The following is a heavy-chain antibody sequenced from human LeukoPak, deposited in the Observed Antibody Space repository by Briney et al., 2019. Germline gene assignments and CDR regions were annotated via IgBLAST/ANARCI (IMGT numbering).Heavy chain of an antibody. CDR3: AAGRGSRGTMVRGVIGWFDP. D-gene: IGHD3-10*01. V-gene: IGHV1-58*02. J-gene: IGHJ5*02. CDR1: GFTFTSSA. CDR2: IVVGSGNT. Sequence: SVKVSCKASGFTFTSSAMQWVRQAREQRLEWIGWIVVGSGNTNYAQKFQERVTITRDMSTSTAYMELSSLRSEDTAVYYCAAGRGSRGTMVRGVIGWFDPWGQGTLVTVSS.